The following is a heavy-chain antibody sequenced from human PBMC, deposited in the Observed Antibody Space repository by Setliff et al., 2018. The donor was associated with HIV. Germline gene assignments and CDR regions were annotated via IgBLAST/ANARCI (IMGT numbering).Heavy chain of an antibody. J-gene: IGHJ4*02. CDR2: MNPNSGNT. V-gene: IGHV1-8*01. D-gene: IGHD5-12*01. CDR3: ARSAHDSETGY. CDR1: GYTFINYD. Sequence: ASVKVSCKASGYTFINYDINWVRQATGQGLEWMGWMNPNSGNTGYSQKFQGRVTMTRNTSTSTAYMELSSLRSEDTAVYYCARSAHDSETGYWGQGTLVTVSS.